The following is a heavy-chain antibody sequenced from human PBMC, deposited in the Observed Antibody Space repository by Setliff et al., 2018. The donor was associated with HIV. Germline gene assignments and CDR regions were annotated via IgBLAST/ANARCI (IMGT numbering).Heavy chain of an antibody. J-gene: IGHJ4*02. CDR1: GVSISSYY. D-gene: IGHD3-16*01. CDR3: ARGTLYYDYVWGTPFPFDY. Sequence: PSETLSLTCNVSGVSISSYYWSWVRQPPGKGLEYIGYIYYSGSTNYNPSLKSRVTISVVTSKNQFSLKLSSVTAADTAVYYCARGTLYYDYVWGTPFPFDYWGQGTLVTVSS. V-gene: IGHV4-59*01. CDR2: IYYSGST.